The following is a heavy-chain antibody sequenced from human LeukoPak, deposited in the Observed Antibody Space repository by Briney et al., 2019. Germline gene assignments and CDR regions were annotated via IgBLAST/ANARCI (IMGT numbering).Heavy chain of an antibody. J-gene: IGHJ4*02. D-gene: IGHD3-16*02. CDR1: GFTSSSYG. Sequence: GGSLRLSCAASGFTSSSYGMHWVRQAPGKGLEGVAVISYDGSNKYYADSVKGRFTISRDNSKNTLYLQMNSLRAEDTAVYYCAKDHTFGGVIVIGYGGQGTLVTVS. V-gene: IGHV3-30*18. CDR3: AKDHTFGGVIVIGY. CDR2: ISYDGSNK.